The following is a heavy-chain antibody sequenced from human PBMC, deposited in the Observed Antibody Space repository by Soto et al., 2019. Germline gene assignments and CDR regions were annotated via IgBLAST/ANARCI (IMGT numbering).Heavy chain of an antibody. CDR3: ARWVVVVVAATGGMDV. V-gene: IGHV4-31*03. J-gene: IGHJ6*02. CDR2: LYYSGST. D-gene: IGHD2-15*01. Sequence: QVQLQESGPGLVKPSQTLSVTCSVSGGSISNSNYYWSWIRQHPGKGLEWIGFLYYSGSTYYNPSLKSRVTISGDTSKNQFSLKLTSVTAADTAVYYCARWVVVVVAATGGMDVWGQGTTVTVS. CDR1: GGSISNSNYY.